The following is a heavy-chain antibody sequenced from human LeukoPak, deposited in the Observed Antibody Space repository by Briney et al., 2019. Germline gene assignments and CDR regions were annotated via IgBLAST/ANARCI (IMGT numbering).Heavy chain of an antibody. CDR2: IFSGGAT. D-gene: IGHD6-6*01. J-gene: IGHJ4*02. CDR3: ARDNAPYTSSSSGLGLFDY. Sequence: GGSLRLSCAASGFTVSGNYMSWVRQAPGKGLEWVSLIFSGGATYYADSVKGRFTISRDNSKNTLYLQMNSLRAEDTAVYFCARDNAPYTSSSSGLGLFDYWGQGTLVTVSS. CDR1: GFTVSGNY. V-gene: IGHV3-53*01.